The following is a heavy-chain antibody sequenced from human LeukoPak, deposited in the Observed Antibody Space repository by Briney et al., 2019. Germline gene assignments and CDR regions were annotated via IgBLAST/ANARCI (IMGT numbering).Heavy chain of an antibody. D-gene: IGHD3-3*01. J-gene: IGHJ6*02. CDR2: ISWNSGGI. Sequence: PGGSLRLSCAASGFTFDDYAMHWVRQAPGKGLEWVSGISWNSGGIGYADSVKGRFTISRDNAKNSLYLQINSLRAEDTALYYCAKAGYDFWSGYLGTYYYYGMDVWGQGTTVTVSS. V-gene: IGHV3-9*01. CDR3: AKAGYDFWSGYLGTYYYYGMDV. CDR1: GFTFDDYA.